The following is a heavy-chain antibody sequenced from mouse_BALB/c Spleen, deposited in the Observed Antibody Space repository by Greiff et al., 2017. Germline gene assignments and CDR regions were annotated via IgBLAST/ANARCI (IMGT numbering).Heavy chain of an antibody. CDR3: ARSGIRDYGGD. V-gene: IGHV1S132*01. CDR2: IFPGTGTT. D-gene: IGHD1-1*02. J-gene: IGHJ2*01. Sequence: QVQLQQSGAELVKPGASVKLSCKTSGYTFTSYWIQWVKQRPGQGLGWIGEIFPGTGTTYYNEKFKGKATLTIDTSSSTAYMQLSSLTSEDSAVYFCARSGIRDYGGDWGQGTTLTVSS. CDR1: GYTFTSYW.